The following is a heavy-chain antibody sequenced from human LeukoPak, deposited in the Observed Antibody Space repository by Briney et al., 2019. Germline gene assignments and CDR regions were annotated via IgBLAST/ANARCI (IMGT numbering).Heavy chain of an antibody. D-gene: IGHD4-17*01. CDR2: IYSGGNT. CDR3: ARDGNGDYFVR. Sequence: PGGSLRLSCAASGFTVSNNYMSWVRQAPGKGLEWVSVIYSGGNTYYADSVRGRFTISRDNSKNTLYLQMNSLRAEDTAVYHCARDGNGDYFVRWGQGTLVTVSS. CDR1: GFTVSNNY. V-gene: IGHV3-66*01. J-gene: IGHJ4*02.